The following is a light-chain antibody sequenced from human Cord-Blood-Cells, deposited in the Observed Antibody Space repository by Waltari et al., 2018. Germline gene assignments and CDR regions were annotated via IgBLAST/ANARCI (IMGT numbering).Light chain of an antibody. V-gene: IGLV3-25*03. CDR2: KDS. J-gene: IGLJ3*02. CDR1: ALPKQY. CDR3: QSADSSGTYRV. Sequence: SYELTQPPSVSVSPGQTAMITCSGDALPKQYAYWYQQKPGQAPVLVIYKDSERPSGIPEPFSGSSSGTTVTLTISGVQAEDEADYYCQSADSSGTYRVFGGGTKLTVL.